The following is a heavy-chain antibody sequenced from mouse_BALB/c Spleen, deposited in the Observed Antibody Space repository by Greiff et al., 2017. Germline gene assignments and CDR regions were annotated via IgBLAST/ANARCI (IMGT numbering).Heavy chain of an antibody. CDR3: LVRGAWFAY. CDR2: IDPENGDT. V-gene: IGHV14-4*02. CDR1: GFNIKDYY. D-gene: IGHD2-14*01. Sequence: EVQLQQSGAELVRSGASVKLSCTASGFNIKDYYMHWVKQRPEQGLEWIGWIDPENGDTEYAPKFQGKATMTADTSSNPAYLQLSSLTSEDTAVYYCLVRGAWFAYWGQGTLVTVSA. J-gene: IGHJ3*01.